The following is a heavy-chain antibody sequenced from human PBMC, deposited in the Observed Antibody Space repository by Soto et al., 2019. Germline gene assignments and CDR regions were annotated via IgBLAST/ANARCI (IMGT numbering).Heavy chain of an antibody. CDR3: ASLLRGYGMDV. CDR2: FDLENGET. Sequence: ASVKVSCKVSGYTLTELSIHWVRQAPGEGLEWMGGFDLENGETIYAQRFQGRVTMTEESSADTPYMELSSLRSEDTAVYYCASLLRGYGMDVWGQGTTVTVSS. CDR1: GYTLTELS. J-gene: IGHJ6*02. D-gene: IGHD1-26*01. V-gene: IGHV1-24*01.